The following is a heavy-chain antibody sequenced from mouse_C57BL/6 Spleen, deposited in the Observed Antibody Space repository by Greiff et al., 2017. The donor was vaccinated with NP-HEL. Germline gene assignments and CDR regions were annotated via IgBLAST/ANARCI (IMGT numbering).Heavy chain of an antibody. Sequence: EVMLVESGEGLVKPGGSLKLSCAASGFTFTSYAMSWVRQTPEKRLEWVAYISSGGDYIYYADTVKGRFTISRDNARNTLYLQMNSLKSEDTAMYYCTRDLYGYDTWFAYWGQGTLVTVSA. CDR1: GFTFTSYA. J-gene: IGHJ3*01. CDR2: ISSGGDYI. V-gene: IGHV5-9-1*02. CDR3: TRDLYGYDTWFAY. D-gene: IGHD2-2*01.